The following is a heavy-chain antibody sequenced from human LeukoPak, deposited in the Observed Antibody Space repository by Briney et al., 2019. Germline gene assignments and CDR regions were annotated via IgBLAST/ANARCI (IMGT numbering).Heavy chain of an antibody. CDR1: GGSFSDYY. J-gene: IGHJ4*02. CDR3: ARGIAIGYCSGGSCYPFDY. V-gene: IGHV4-34*01. Sequence: SETLSLTCTVNGGSFSDYYWTWIRQPPGKGLEWIGEINHGGSTNYNPSLKSRVTMSVDTSKNQFSLKLSFVTAADTAVYYCARGIAIGYCSGGSCYPFDYWGQGTLVAVSS. D-gene: IGHD2-15*01. CDR2: INHGGST.